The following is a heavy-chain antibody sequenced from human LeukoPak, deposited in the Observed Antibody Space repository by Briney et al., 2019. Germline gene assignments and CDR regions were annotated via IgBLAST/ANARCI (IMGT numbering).Heavy chain of an antibody. CDR1: GYTFTCYD. J-gene: IGHJ6*03. CDR2: VNPNSGNT. D-gene: IGHD6-13*01. Sequence: ASVKVSCKASGYTFTCYDINWVRQATGQGLEWMGWVNPNSGNTGYAQKFQGRVTMTRNTSISTAYMELSSLRSEDTAVYYCARLYSSSWYEVYYYYYMDVWGKGTTVTVSS. V-gene: IGHV1-8*01. CDR3: ARLYSSSWYEVYYYYYMDV.